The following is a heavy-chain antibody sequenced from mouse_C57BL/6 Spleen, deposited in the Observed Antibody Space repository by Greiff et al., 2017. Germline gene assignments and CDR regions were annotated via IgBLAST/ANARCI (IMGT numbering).Heavy chain of an antibody. V-gene: IGHV1-69*01. CDR1: GYTFTSYW. Sequence: VQLQQPGAELVMPGASVKLSCKASGYTFTSYWMHWVKQRPGQGLEWIGEIDPSDSYTNYNQKFKGKSTLTVDKSSSTAYMQLSSLTSEDTAVYYCARRAGNSGAMDYGGQGTSVTVSS. J-gene: IGHJ4*01. CDR2: IDPSDSYT. D-gene: IGHD2-1*01. CDR3: ARRAGNSGAMDY.